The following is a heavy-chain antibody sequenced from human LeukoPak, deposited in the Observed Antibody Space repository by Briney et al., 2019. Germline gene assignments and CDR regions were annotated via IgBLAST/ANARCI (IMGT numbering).Heavy chain of an antibody. CDR3: ARDQEAFDY. V-gene: IGHV1-46*01. CDR2: INPSGGGT. J-gene: IGHJ4*02. CDR1: GYTFTSYY. Sequence: RASVKVSCKASGYTFTSYYMHWVRQAPGQGLEWMGIINPSGGGTTYAQKFQGRVTVTRDTSTSTVHMELSGLRSEDTAVYYCARDQEAFDYWGQGTLVTVSS.